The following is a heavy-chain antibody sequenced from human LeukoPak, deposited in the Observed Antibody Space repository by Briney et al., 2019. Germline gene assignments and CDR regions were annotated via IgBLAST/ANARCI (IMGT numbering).Heavy chain of an antibody. J-gene: IGHJ4*02. CDR2: ISDSGNT. CDR1: GGSISSYF. V-gene: IGHV4-59*01. Sequence: SETLSLTCTVSGGSISSYFWSWIRQPPGKGLEWIGYISDSGNTNYNPSLKSPVTIFVDTSKNQFSLKLWSVTAADTAVYYCARTTQEGSVVKTYYFDYWGQGTLLTVSS. CDR3: ARTTQEGSVVKTYYFDY. D-gene: IGHD6-25*01.